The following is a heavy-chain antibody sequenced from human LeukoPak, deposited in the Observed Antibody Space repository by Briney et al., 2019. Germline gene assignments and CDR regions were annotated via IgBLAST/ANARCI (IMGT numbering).Heavy chain of an antibody. J-gene: IGHJ4*02. CDR1: GFTFSDYY. CDR3: ARNYDFWSGYSSAVTGFDY. Sequence: GGTLRLSCAASGFTFSDYYMSWIRQAPGKGLEWVSYISSSGSTIYYADFVKGRFTISRDNAKNSLYLQMNSLRAEDTAVYYCARNYDFWSGYSSAVTGFDYWGQGTLVTVSS. V-gene: IGHV3-11*01. CDR2: ISSSGSTI. D-gene: IGHD3-3*01.